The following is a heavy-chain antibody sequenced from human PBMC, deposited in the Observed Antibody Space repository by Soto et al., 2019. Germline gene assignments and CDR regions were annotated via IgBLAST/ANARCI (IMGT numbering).Heavy chain of an antibody. J-gene: IGHJ4*02. CDR2: IYYSGST. D-gene: IGHD2-15*01. V-gene: IGHV4-39*01. Sequence: SETLSLNCTVSGGSISSSSYYWGWIRQPPGKGLEWIGSIYYSGSTYYNPSLKSRVTISVDTSKNQFSLKLSSVTAADTAAYYCARPVAGVAVYWGQGTLVTVSS. CDR3: ARPVAGVAVY. CDR1: GGSISSSSYY.